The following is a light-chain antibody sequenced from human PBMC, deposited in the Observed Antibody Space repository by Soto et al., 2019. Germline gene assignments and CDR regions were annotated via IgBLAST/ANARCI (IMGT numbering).Light chain of an antibody. CDR3: QQYNDNWT. J-gene: IGKJ1*01. Sequence: DIQMTQSPSTLSASVGDRVTITCRASQSISSWLAWYQQKPGKAPKLLIYKASILESGVPSRFSGSGSGTEFTLAISSLQPDDSATYYCQQYNDNWTFGQGTKVEIK. CDR2: KAS. CDR1: QSISSW. V-gene: IGKV1-5*03.